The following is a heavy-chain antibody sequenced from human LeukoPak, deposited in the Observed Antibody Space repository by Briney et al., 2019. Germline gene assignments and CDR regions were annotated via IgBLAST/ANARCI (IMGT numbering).Heavy chain of an antibody. CDR3: ARDVGVVAYYGMDV. CDR2: INHSGST. V-gene: IGHV4-34*01. Sequence: SETLSLTCAVYGGSFSGYYWSWIRQPPGKGLEWIGEINHSGSTNYNPSLKSRVTISVDTSKNQFSLKLSSVTAADTAVYYCARDVGVVAYYGMDVWGQGTTVTVSS. CDR1: GGSFSGYY. D-gene: IGHD2-15*01. J-gene: IGHJ6*02.